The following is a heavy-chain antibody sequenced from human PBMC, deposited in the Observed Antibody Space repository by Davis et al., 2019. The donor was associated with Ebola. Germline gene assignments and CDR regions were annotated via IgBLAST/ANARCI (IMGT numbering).Heavy chain of an antibody. V-gene: IGHV3-7*01. CDR1: GFTFSSYW. CDR3: ARAWLLVRDAFDI. J-gene: IGHJ3*02. Sequence: GESLKISCAASGFTFSSYWMSWVRQAPGKGLEWVANIKQDGSEKYYVDSVKGRFTISRDNAKNSLYLQMNSLRAEDTAVYYCARAWLLVRDAFDIWGQGTMVTVSS. CDR2: IKQDGSEK. D-gene: IGHD3-9*01.